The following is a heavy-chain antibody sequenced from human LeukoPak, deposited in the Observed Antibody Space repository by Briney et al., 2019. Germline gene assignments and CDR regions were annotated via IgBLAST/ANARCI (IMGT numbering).Heavy chain of an antibody. D-gene: IGHD1-26*01. CDR1: GYIFSSYW. J-gene: IGHJ4*02. V-gene: IGHV5-51*01. CDR2: IYPGDSDT. CDR3: ARLQWELPDY. Sequence: GESLKISCKASGYIFSSYWIGWVRQLPGKGLELMGIIYPGDSDTRYSPSFQRQVTISADKSINTAYVQWSSLKAPDTAIYYCARLQWELPDYWGQGTLVTVSS.